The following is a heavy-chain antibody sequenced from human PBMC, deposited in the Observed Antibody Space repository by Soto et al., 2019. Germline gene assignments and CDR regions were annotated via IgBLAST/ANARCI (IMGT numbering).Heavy chain of an antibody. V-gene: IGHV1-18*01. D-gene: IGHD4-17*01. Sequence: ASVKVSCKASGYTFTSYGISWVRQAPGQGLEWMGWISAYNGNTNYAQKLQGRVTMTPDTSTSTAYMELRSLRSDDTAVYYCARVVNGDYVGGDAFDIWGQGTMVTVSS. J-gene: IGHJ3*02. CDR1: GYTFTSYG. CDR3: ARVVNGDYVGGDAFDI. CDR2: ISAYNGNT.